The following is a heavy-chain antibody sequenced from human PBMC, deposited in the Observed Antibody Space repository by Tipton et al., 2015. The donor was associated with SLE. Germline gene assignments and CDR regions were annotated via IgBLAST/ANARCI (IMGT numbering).Heavy chain of an antibody. CDR1: GGSISSYY. J-gene: IGHJ3*02. V-gene: IGHV4-34*01. CDR3: ARHEGASAFDI. CDR2: INHSGST. Sequence: LRLSCTVSGGSISSYYWSWIRQPPGKGLEWIGEINHSGSTNYNPSLKSRVTISVDTSKNQFSLKLSSVTAADTAVYYCARHEGASAFDIWGQGTMVTVSS. D-gene: IGHD3-16*01.